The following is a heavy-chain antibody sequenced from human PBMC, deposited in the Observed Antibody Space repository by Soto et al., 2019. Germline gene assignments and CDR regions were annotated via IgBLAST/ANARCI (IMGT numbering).Heavy chain of an antibody. V-gene: IGHV4-59*01. CDR1: GGSISSYY. J-gene: IGHJ4*02. CDR3: ATAYSSGWYIFDY. Sequence: WETLSLTCTVSGGSISSYYWSWIRQPPGKGLEWIGYIYYSGSTNYNPSLKSRVTISVDTSKNQFSLKLSSVTAADTAVYYCATAYSSGWYIFDYWGQGTLVTVSS. D-gene: IGHD6-19*01. CDR2: IYYSGST.